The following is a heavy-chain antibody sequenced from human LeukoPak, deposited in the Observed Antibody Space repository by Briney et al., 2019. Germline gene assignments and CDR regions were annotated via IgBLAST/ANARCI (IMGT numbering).Heavy chain of an antibody. D-gene: IGHD4-11*01. Sequence: ASVKVSCKASGGTFSSYAISWVRQAPGQGLEWVGGIIPIFGTANYAQKFQGRVTITADESTSTAYMELSSLRSEDTAVYYCARVAHDYSNYAGYMDVWGQGTTVTVSS. CDR1: GGTFSSYA. J-gene: IGHJ6*02. V-gene: IGHV1-69*13. CDR3: ARVAHDYSNYAGYMDV. CDR2: IIPIFGTA.